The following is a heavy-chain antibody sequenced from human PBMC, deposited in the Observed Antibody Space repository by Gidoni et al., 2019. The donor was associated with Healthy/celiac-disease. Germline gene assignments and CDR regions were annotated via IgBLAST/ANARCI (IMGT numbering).Heavy chain of an antibody. V-gene: IGHV2-5*01. J-gene: IGHJ6*03. CDR3: AHRGSNHRRFHYYYYMDV. Sequence: QITLKESGPTLVKPTQTLTLTCTFSGFSLSTSGVGVGWTRQPPGKALEWLALIYWNDDKRYSPSLKSRLTITKDTSKNQVVLTMTNMDPVDTATYYCAHRGSNHRRFHYYYYMDVWGKGTTVTVSS. CDR1: GFSLSTSGVG. D-gene: IGHD3-10*01. CDR2: IYWNDDK.